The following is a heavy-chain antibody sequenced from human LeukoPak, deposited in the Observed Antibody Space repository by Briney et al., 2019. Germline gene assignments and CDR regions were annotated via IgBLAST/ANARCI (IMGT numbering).Heavy chain of an antibody. D-gene: IGHD6-13*01. Sequence: SETLSLTCTVSGGSISSYYWSWIRQPPGKGLEWIGYIYYSGSTNYNPSLKSRVTISVDTSKNQFSLKLSSVTAADTAVYYCARHREQRSSWEHYNDHFDYWGQGTLVTVSS. J-gene: IGHJ4*02. V-gene: IGHV4-59*08. CDR2: IYYSGST. CDR1: GGSISSYY. CDR3: ARHREQRSSWEHYNDHFDY.